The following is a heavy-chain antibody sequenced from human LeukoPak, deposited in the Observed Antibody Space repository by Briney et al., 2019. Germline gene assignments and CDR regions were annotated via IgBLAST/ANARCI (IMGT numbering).Heavy chain of an antibody. Sequence: ASVKVSCKASGYTFTGYYMHWVRQAPGQGLEWMGWSNPNSGGPNSAQKFQGRVTMTRDTSISTAYMELSRLRSDDTAVYYCGRNGGNYYGMDVWGQGPTVTVSS. V-gene: IGHV1-2*02. CDR2: SNPNSGGP. J-gene: IGHJ6*02. CDR1: GYTFTGYY. CDR3: GRNGGNYYGMDV. D-gene: IGHD2-8*01.